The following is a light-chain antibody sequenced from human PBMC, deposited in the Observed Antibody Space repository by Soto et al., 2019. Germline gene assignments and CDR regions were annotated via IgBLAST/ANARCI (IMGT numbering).Light chain of an antibody. CDR1: SSNIGSNY. V-gene: IGLV1-47*01. J-gene: IGLJ2*01. CDR2: RNN. CDR3: AAWDDSLKGV. Sequence: QYVLTHPPSASGTPGQRVTSSCSGSSSNIGSNYVYWYQQLPGTAPKLLIYRNNQRPSGVPDRFSGSKSGTSASLAISGLRSEDEADYYCAAWDDSLKGVFGGGTKLTVL.